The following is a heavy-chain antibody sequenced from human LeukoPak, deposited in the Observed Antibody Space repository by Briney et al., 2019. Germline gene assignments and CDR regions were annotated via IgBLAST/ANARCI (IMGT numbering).Heavy chain of an antibody. V-gene: IGHV4-39*01. D-gene: IGHD5-18*01. J-gene: IGHJ4*02. Sequence: SETLSLTCTVSGGSISTSSSYYWGWIRQPPGKGLEWIGSIYYTGDTYYNSSLKSRVTISVDTSKNQFGLKLTSVTAADTALYYCARLRGYTYGNPGYWGQGSLVTVSS. CDR1: GGSISTSSSYY. CDR3: ARLRGYTYGNPGY. CDR2: IYYTGDT.